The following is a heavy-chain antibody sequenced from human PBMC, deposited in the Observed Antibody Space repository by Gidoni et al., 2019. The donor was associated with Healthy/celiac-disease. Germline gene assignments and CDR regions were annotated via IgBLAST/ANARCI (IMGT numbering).Heavy chain of an antibody. V-gene: IGHV4-30-4*01. J-gene: IGHJ6*02. Sequence: QVQLQESGPGLVKPSQTLSLTCTVSGGSISSGDYYWTWIRQPPGKGLEWIGYIYYSGSTYYNPSLKSRVTISVDTSKNQFSLKLSSVTAADTAVYYCARSQDYDSSGYHYYGMDVWCQGTTVTVSS. CDR3: ARSQDYDSSGYHYYGMDV. CDR1: GGSISSGDYY. D-gene: IGHD3-22*01. CDR2: IYYSGST.